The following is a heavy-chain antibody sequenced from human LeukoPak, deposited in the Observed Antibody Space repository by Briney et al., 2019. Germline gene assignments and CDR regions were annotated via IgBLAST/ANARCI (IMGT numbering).Heavy chain of an antibody. CDR3: LRDHGSQDSGAWYVFDY. J-gene: IGHJ4*02. CDR1: GFTFNHYA. Sequence: GVSLRLSCAASGFTFNHYAMSWVRQAPGKGLEWVSGINHLGHTFYGDSVKGRFTISRDNSKNTMFLQMNSLRGDDTAEYFCLRDHGSQDSGAWYVFDYWGRGTLVTVSS. D-gene: IGHD6-19*01. V-gene: IGHV3-23*03. CDR2: INHLGHT.